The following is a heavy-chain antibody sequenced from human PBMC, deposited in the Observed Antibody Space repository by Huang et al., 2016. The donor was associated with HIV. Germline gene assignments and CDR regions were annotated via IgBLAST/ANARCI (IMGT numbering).Heavy chain of an antibody. CDR2: IRSDGSNE. CDR1: GFIFDNFG. CDR3: ARAVDGFNSKGFYMDV. Sequence: QVQLVESGGGVVQPGGSLRLSCGASGFIFDNFGMHWVRQGPGKGLGWVAVIRSDGSNEYNGESVKGRFSISRDNFENMVYLQMNSLGDGDTAIYYCARAVDGFNSKGFYMDVWGKGTAVIVSS. J-gene: IGHJ6*03. D-gene: IGHD5-12*01. V-gene: IGHV3-30*02.